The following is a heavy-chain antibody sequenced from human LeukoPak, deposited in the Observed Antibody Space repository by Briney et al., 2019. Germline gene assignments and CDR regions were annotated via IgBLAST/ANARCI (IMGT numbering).Heavy chain of an antibody. D-gene: IGHD5-18*01. CDR3: AKSVGYSYGTTIDY. V-gene: IGHV3-9*01. CDR2: ISWNSGSI. J-gene: IGHJ4*02. CDR1: GFTFDDYA. Sequence: PGGSLRLSCAASGFTFDDYAVHWVRQAPGKGLEWVSGISWNSGSIGYADSVKGRFTISRDNAKNSLYLQMNSLRAEDTALYYCAKSVGYSYGTTIDYWGQGTLVTVSS.